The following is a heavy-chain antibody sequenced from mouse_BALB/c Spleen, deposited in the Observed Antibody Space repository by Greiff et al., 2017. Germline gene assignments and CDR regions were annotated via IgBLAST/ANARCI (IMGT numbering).Heavy chain of an antibody. CDR1: GFTFSSFG. J-gene: IGHJ2*01. CDR3: ARFFYGNFDY. D-gene: IGHD2-1*01. CDR2: ISSGSSTI. Sequence: EVMLVESGGGLVQPGGSRKLSCAASGFTFSSFGMHWVRQAPEKGLEWVAYISSGSSTIYYADTVKGRFTISRDNPKNTLFLQMTSLRSEDTAMYYCARFFYGNFDYWGQGTTLTVSS. V-gene: IGHV5-17*02.